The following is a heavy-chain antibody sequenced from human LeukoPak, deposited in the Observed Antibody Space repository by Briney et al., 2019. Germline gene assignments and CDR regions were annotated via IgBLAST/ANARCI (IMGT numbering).Heavy chain of an antibody. CDR3: ARDGDYYDSSGYYYPYYFDY. V-gene: IGHV1-2*02. CDR2: INPNSGGT. CDR1: GYTFTGYY. Sequence: ASVKVSCKASGYTFTGYYMHWVRQAPGQGLEWMGWINPNSGGTNYAQKFLGRVTMTRDTSISTAYMELRSLRSDDTAVYYCARDGDYYDSSGYYYPYYFDYWGQGTLVTVSS. J-gene: IGHJ4*02. D-gene: IGHD3-22*01.